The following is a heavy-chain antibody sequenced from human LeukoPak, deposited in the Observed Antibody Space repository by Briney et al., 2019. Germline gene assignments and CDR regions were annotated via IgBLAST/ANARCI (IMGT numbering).Heavy chain of an antibody. Sequence: PGGSLRLSCAASGFTFSSDSMIWVRQAPGKGLEWVSYISSSSSTIYYADSVKGRFTISRDNAKNSLYLQMNSLRAEDTAVYYCARDLDYGGNTFDYWGQGTLVTVSS. CDR1: GFTFSSDS. D-gene: IGHD4-23*01. V-gene: IGHV3-48*01. CDR2: ISSSSSTI. J-gene: IGHJ4*02. CDR3: ARDLDYGGNTFDY.